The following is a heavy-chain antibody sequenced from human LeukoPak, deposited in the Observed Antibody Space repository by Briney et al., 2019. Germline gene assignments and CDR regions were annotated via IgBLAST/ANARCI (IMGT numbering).Heavy chain of an antibody. V-gene: IGHV1-18*01. CDR1: GYMFAVFG. D-gene: IGHD3-9*01. CDR3: ARDRYGVGVAFDF. Sequence: ASVKVSCKASGYMFAVFGMTWVRQAPGQGLEWMGSIRVHNGDTNYAQKFQGRLTMTTDTSATTAYMELRSLKSDDTAVYYCARDRYGVGVAFDFWGQGTMVTVSS. J-gene: IGHJ3*01. CDR2: IRVHNGDT.